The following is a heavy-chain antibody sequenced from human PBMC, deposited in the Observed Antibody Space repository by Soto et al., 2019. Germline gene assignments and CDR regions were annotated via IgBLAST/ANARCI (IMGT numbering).Heavy chain of an antibody. D-gene: IGHD3-22*01. V-gene: IGHV2-5*02. CDR1: GFSLSTSGVG. CDR2: IYWDDDK. CDR3: AHLYDSSGYCAY. Sequence: QITLKESGPTLVKPTQTLTLTCTFSGFSLSTSGVGVGWIRQPPGKALEWLALIYWDDDKRYSPSLKSRLTITKDTAKNQVVLTMTNMYPVGTATYYCAHLYDSSGYCAYWGQGTLVTVSS. J-gene: IGHJ4*02.